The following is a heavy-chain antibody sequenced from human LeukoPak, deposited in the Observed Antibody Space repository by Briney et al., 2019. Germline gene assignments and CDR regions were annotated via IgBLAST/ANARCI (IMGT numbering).Heavy chain of an antibody. Sequence: GGSLRLSCAASGFTFSSYWMHWVRQAQGKGLVWVSRINSDESSTSCADSVKGRFTISRDNAKNTLYLQMNSLRAEDTAVYYCASYGDYLYYWGQGTLVTVSS. J-gene: IGHJ4*02. CDR1: GFTFSSYW. D-gene: IGHD4-17*01. V-gene: IGHV3-74*01. CDR2: INSDESST. CDR3: ASYGDYLYY.